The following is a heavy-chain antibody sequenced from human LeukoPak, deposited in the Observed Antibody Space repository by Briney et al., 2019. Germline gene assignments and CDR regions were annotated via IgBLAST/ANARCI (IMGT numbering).Heavy chain of an antibody. CDR1: GASISSTNW. J-gene: IGHJ5*02. D-gene: IGHD2-2*01. CDR3: ARAQEGCSRASCYLEP. V-gene: IGHV4-4*02. Sequence: SGTLSLTCAISGASISSTNWWIWVRQPPGKGLEWIGEMHHSGRTNYNPSLKSRITISVDKSKNQVFLKLNSVAAADTALYYCARAQEGCSRASCYLEPWGQGTLVTVSS. CDR2: MHHSGRT.